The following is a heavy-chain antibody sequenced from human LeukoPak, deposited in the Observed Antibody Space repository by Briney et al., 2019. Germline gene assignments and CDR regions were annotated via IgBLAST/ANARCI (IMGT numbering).Heavy chain of an antibody. CDR3: ARGSATQPRDIVVVPAAMHYYYYYGMDV. J-gene: IGHJ6*04. D-gene: IGHD2-2*01. CDR1: GFTFSSYA. V-gene: IGHV3-30*04. CDR2: ISYDGSNK. Sequence: GGSLRLSCAASGFTFSSYAMHWVRQAPGKGLEWVAVISYDGSNKYYADSVKGRFTISRDNSKNTLYLQMNSLRAEDTAVYYCARGSATQPRDIVVVPAAMHYYYYYGMDVWGKGTTVTVSS.